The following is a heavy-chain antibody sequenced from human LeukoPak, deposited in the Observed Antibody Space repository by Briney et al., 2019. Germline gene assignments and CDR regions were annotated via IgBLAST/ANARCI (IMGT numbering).Heavy chain of an antibody. J-gene: IGHJ5*02. CDR3: ARRLPMVTGGRWFDP. CDR1: GGSFSGYY. Sequence: ASETLSLTCAVYGGSFSGYYWSWIRQPPGKGLEWIGEINHSGSTNYNPSLKSRVTISVDTSKNQFSLKPSSVTAADTAVYYCARRLPMVTGGRWFDPWAREPWSPSPQ. CDR2: INHSGST. D-gene: IGHD5-18*01. V-gene: IGHV4-34*01.